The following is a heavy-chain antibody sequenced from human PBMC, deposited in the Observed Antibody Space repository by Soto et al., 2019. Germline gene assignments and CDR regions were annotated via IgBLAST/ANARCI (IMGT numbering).Heavy chain of an antibody. J-gene: IGHJ6*02. CDR3: ARDKSSGYYYYGMDV. D-gene: IGHD6-19*01. CDR1: GFTYSSYS. V-gene: IGHV3-21*01. Sequence: EVQLVESGGGLVKPGGSLRLSCAASGFTYSSYSMNWVRQAPGKGLEWVSSISSSSSYIYYADSVKGRFTISRDNAKNSLYLQMNSLRAEDTAVYYCARDKSSGYYYYGMDVWGQGTTVTVSS. CDR2: ISSSSSYI.